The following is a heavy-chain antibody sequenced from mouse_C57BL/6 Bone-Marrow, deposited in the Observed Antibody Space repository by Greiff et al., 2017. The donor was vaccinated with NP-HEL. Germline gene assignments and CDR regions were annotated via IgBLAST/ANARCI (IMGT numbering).Heavy chain of an antibody. J-gene: IGHJ1*03. CDR2: INPYNGDT. CDR3: ARRRNSNYGWYFDV. Sequence: EVMLVESGPELVKPGDSVKISCKASGYSFTGYFMNWVMQSHGKSLEWIGRINPYNGDTFYNQKFKGKATLTVDKSSSTAHMELRSLTSEDSAVYYCARRRNSNYGWYFDVWGTGTTVTVSS. D-gene: IGHD2-5*01. CDR1: GYSFTGYF. V-gene: IGHV1-20*01.